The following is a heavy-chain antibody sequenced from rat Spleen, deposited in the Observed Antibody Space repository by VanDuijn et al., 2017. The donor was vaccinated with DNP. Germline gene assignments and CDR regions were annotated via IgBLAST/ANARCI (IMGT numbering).Heavy chain of an antibody. CDR2: ISANGDNT. Sequence: EVQLVESGGDLVQPGRSLKLSCVASGFTFSYYWMAWIRQVPGKGLEWATSISANGDNTYYRDSVKGRFTISRDNTRSILYLQMDSLRSEDTATYYCATGTYFDYWGQGVMVTVSS. J-gene: IGHJ2*01. V-gene: IGHV5-25*01. CDR1: GFTFSYYW. CDR3: ATGTYFDY. D-gene: IGHD5-1*01.